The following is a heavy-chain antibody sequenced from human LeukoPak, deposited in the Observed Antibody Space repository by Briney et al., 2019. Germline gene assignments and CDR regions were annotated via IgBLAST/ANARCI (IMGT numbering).Heavy chain of an antibody. Sequence: ASVRVSSTTSGYTFTIYYMHWVRQAPGQGLEGMGIINPSGGSTIYAQKFQGTITMTRDTSTSTVYMELSSLRSEDTAVYYCARSKTIFGVVMPGDPFSGSRDWGQGTLVTVSS. J-gene: IGHJ4*02. D-gene: IGHD3-3*01. CDR3: ARSKTIFGVVMPGDPFSGSRD. CDR1: GYTFTIYY. CDR2: INPSGGST. V-gene: IGHV1-46*01.